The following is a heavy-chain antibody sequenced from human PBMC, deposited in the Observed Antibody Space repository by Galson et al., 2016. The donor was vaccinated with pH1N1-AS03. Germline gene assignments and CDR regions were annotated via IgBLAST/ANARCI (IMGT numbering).Heavy chain of an antibody. V-gene: IGHV3-23*01. Sequence: SLRLSCAASGFTFNIYAMNWVRQAPGKGLEWVSGIGGIDSSTWYAESVKGRFTVSRDNSKNTVYLQLNSLRAEDMAIYYCARGTGSPQLFDPWGQGTSVTVSA. CDR2: IGGIDSST. D-gene: IGHD3/OR15-3a*01. CDR1: GFTFNIYA. J-gene: IGHJ5*02. CDR3: ARGTGSPQLFDP.